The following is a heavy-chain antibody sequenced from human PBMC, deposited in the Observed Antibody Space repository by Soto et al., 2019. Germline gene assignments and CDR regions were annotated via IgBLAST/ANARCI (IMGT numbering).Heavy chain of an antibody. CDR2: INPSGGST. CDR3: ARDPGRFLEWLSSYYYYYYGMDV. J-gene: IGHJ6*02. V-gene: IGHV1-46*01. Sequence: ASVKVSCKASGYTFTSYYMHWVRQAPGQGLEWMGIINPSGGSTSYAQKFQGRVTMTRDTSTSTVYMELSSLRSEDTAVYYCARDPGRFLEWLSSYYYYYYGMDVWG. CDR1: GYTFTSYY. D-gene: IGHD3-3*01.